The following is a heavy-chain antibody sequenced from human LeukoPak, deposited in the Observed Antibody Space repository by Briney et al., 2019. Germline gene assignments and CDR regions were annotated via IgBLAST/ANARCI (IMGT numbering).Heavy chain of an antibody. V-gene: IGHV3-74*01. CDR3: ARDVGPYGGSPGAD. CDR1: GLTFSDHG. Sequence: GGSLRLSCEGSGLTFSDHGMHWVRQAPGKGLVWVSRIKTDGGKASYGDAVRGRFAISRDNSRNMLFLLMNNVRDDDPAMYFCARDVGPYGGSPGADWGQGTQVIVSS. J-gene: IGHJ4*02. D-gene: IGHD1-26*01. CDR2: IKTDGGKA.